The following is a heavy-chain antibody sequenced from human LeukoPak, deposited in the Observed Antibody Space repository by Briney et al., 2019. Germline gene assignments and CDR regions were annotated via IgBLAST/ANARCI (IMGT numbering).Heavy chain of an antibody. Sequence: ASVKVSCKASGYTFTSYYMHWVRQAPGQELEWMGIINPSGGSTSYAQKFQGRVTMTRDTSTSTVYMELSSLRSEDTAVYHCARVYPPSSGYYYVDYWGQGTLVTVSS. D-gene: IGHD3-22*01. J-gene: IGHJ4*02. CDR3: ARVYPPSSGYYYVDY. V-gene: IGHV1-46*01. CDR1: GYTFTSYY. CDR2: INPSGGST.